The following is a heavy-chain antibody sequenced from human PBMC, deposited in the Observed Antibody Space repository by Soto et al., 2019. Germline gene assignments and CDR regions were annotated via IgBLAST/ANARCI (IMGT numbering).Heavy chain of an antibody. D-gene: IGHD3-9*01. V-gene: IGHV4-4*02. Sequence: QVQLQESGPGLVKPSGTLSLTCAVSGGSISSINWWSWVRHPPGKGLDWIGEIYQSGSTNYNPSLKSRVTISVDKSKNQFSLKLSSVTAADTAVYYCARGNDIVTGSRPQLYYYGMDVWGQGTTVTVSS. CDR1: GGSISSINW. CDR3: ARGNDIVTGSRPQLYYYGMDV. CDR2: IYQSGST. J-gene: IGHJ6*02.